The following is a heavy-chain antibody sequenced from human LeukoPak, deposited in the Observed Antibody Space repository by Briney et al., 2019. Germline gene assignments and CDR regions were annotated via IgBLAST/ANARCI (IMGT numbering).Heavy chain of an antibody. V-gene: IGHV3-21*01. J-gene: IGHJ4*02. CDR1: GFTFSSYA. D-gene: IGHD2/OR15-2a*01. Sequence: GGSLRLSCAASGFTFSSYAMHWVRQAPGKGLEWVSPISSSSYIYYADSVKGRFTISRDNAKNSLYLQMNSLRAEDTAVYYCAREAGLNPEYYFDYWGQGTLVTVSS. CDR2: ISSSSYI. CDR3: AREAGLNPEYYFDY.